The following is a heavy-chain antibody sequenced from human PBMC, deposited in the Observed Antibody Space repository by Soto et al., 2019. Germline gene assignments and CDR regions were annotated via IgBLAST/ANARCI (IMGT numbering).Heavy chain of an antibody. Sequence: EVQLVESGGGLIHPGGSLRLSCAASGFMFNRYSVNCVRQAPGKGLEWLSFIISSGNTIHYADSVKGRLTVSRDKANNSASLQMNSLRNEDTAVYYCARIDPYDLMYVWGQGTTVTVSS. CDR1: GFMFNRYS. D-gene: IGHD2-8*01. V-gene: IGHV3-48*02. CDR2: IISSGNTI. J-gene: IGHJ6*02. CDR3: ARIDPYDLMYV.